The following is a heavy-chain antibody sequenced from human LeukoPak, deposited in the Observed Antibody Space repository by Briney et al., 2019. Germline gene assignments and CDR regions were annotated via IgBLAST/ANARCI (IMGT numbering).Heavy chain of an antibody. CDR2: IDPNSGGT. D-gene: IGHD3-10*01. Sequence: ASVKVSCKAPGYIFSDYYVHWVRQAPGQGLEWMGWIDPNSGGTSFAQNFQGRITMTRDTSITTAYMELYSLTSDDAAVYYCARGITMVRKYNWFDPRGQGTLVTVSS. J-gene: IGHJ5*02. V-gene: IGHV1-2*02. CDR3: ARGITMVRKYNWFDP. CDR1: GYIFSDYY.